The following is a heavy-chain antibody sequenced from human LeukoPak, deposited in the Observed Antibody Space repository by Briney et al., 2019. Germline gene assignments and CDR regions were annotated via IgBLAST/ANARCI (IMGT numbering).Heavy chain of an antibody. Sequence: SETLSLTCTVSGGSISSTSYYWGWIRQPPGKGLERIGSIYYSGTTYYNPSLKSRVTISVDTSRNQFSLKLSSVTAADTAVYYCARALYGSRYYYYYMDVWGKGTTVTVSS. J-gene: IGHJ6*03. CDR3: ARALYGSRYYYYYMDV. D-gene: IGHD2/OR15-2a*01. CDR2: IYYSGTT. CDR1: GGSISSTSYY. V-gene: IGHV4-39*07.